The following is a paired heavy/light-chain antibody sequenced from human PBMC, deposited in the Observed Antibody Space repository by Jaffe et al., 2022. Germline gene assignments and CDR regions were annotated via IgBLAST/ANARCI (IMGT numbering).Light chain of an antibody. CDR1: QSVLYSSNNKNY. Sequence: DIVMTQSPDSLAVSLGERATINCQSSQSVLYSSNNKNYLAWYQQKPGQPPKLLIYWASTRESGVPDRFSGSGSGTDFTLTISSLQVEDVAVYYCQQYYGTPLTFGGGTKVEIK. V-gene: IGKV4-1*01. CDR3: QQYYGTPLT. J-gene: IGKJ4*01. CDR2: WAS.
Heavy chain of an antibody. CDR3: ARTHYDILTGYLDY. D-gene: IGHD3-9*01. CDR1: GGTFSYYA. J-gene: IGHJ4*02. Sequence: QVQLVQSGAEVKKPGSSVKVSCKASGGTFSYYALSWVRQAPGQGLEWMGGIIPIFGAANYAQEFQGRVAITTDESSSTAYMELSSLRSEDTAVYYCARTHYDILTGYLDYWGQGTLVTVSS. V-gene: IGHV1-69*05. CDR2: IIPIFGAA.